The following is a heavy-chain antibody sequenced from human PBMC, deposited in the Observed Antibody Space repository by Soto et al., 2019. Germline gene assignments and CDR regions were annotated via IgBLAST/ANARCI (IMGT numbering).Heavy chain of an antibody. Sequence: PSETLSLTCTVSGGSISSSSYYWGWIRQPPGKGLEWIGSIYYSGSTYYNPSLKSRVTISVDTSKNQFSLKLSSVTAADTAAYYCARHSSSSWYGTNWFDPWGQGTLVTVSS. D-gene: IGHD6-13*01. CDR3: ARHSSSSWYGTNWFDP. CDR2: IYYSGST. J-gene: IGHJ5*02. V-gene: IGHV4-39*01. CDR1: GGSISSSSYY.